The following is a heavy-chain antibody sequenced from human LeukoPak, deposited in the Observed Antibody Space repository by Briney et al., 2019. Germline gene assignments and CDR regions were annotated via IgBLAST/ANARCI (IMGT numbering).Heavy chain of an antibody. V-gene: IGHV3-30-3*01. CDR3: ARRSSGSFDY. CDR1: GFTFSSYA. J-gene: IGHJ4*02. Sequence: SGGSLRLSCAASGFTFSSYAMHWVRQAPGKGLEWVAVISYDGSNKYYADSVKGRFTISRDNSKNTLYLQMNSLRAEDTAVYYCARRSSGSFDYWGQGTLVTVSS. CDR2: ISYDGSNK. D-gene: IGHD6-19*01.